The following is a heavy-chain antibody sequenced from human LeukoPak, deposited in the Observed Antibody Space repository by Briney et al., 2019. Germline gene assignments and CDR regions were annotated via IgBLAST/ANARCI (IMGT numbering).Heavy chain of an antibody. D-gene: IGHD6-19*01. V-gene: IGHV3-30*18. CDR2: ISYDGSNK. CDR1: GFIFSSYT. J-gene: IGHJ3*02. CDR3: AKDEGQWLVQDAFDI. Sequence: GGSLRLSCAASGFIFSSYTMHWVRQAPGKGLGWVAVISYDGSNKYYVDSVKGRFTISRDNSKNTLYLQMNSLRAEDTAVYYCAKDEGQWLVQDAFDIWGQGTMVTVSS.